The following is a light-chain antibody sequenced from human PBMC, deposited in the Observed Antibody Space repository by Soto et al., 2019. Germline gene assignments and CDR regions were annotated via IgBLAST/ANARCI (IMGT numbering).Light chain of an antibody. CDR3: AVWDDSLNAWV. J-gene: IGLJ3*02. V-gene: IGLV1-44*01. Sequence: QSVLTQPPSASGTPGQSVTISCSGSTSNIGSNTVNWYQQHPGTAPKLLVYSNDQRPSGVPDRFSASKSGTSAFLAISGLQSEDEADYDCAVWDDSLNAWVFGGGTKLTVL. CDR1: TSNIGSNT. CDR2: SND.